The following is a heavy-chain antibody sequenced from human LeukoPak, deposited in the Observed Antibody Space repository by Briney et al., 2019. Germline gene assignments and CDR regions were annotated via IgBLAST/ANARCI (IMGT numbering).Heavy chain of an antibody. D-gene: IGHD3-22*01. J-gene: IGHJ4*02. CDR1: GGTFSSYA. CDR3: ARDRPALLARSSGYSH. CDR2: ISAYNGNT. V-gene: IGHV1-18*01. Sequence: VASVKVSCKASGGTFSSYAISWVRQAPGQGPEWMGWISAYNGNTNYAQKLQGRVTMTTDTSTSTAYMELRSLRSDDTAVYYCARDRPALLARSSGYSHWGQGTLVTVSS.